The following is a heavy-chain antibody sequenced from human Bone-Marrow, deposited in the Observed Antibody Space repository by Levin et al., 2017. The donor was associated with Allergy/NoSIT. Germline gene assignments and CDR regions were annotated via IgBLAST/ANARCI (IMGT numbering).Heavy chain of an antibody. D-gene: IGHD2-15*01. CDR1: GFTFSSYT. V-gene: IGHV3-30-3*01. CDR2: ISDDGSNK. CDR3: ARVVAAGAIFGD. Sequence: PGGSLRLSCAASGFTFSSYTMHWVRQPPGKGLEWVALISDDGSNKYYADSVKGRFSISRDNSKNTLYLQMNSLRTEDTAVYYCARVVAAGAIFGDWGQGTLVTVSS. J-gene: IGHJ4*02.